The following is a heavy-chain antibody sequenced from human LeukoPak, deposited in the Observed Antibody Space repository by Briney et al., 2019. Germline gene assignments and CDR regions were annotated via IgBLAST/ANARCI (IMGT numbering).Heavy chain of an antibody. Sequence: GGSLRLSCAASGFTFSSYAMTWVRQAPGKGLQWVSAVSGSGAHTYYAGSVKGRFTISRDNSKNTLYVQMNSLRAEDTAVYYCARDLMIVVVEDDESADYWGQGTLATVSS. V-gene: IGHV3-23*01. CDR2: VSGSGAHT. J-gene: IGHJ4*02. CDR3: ARDLMIVVVEDDESADY. D-gene: IGHD3-22*01. CDR1: GFTFSSYA.